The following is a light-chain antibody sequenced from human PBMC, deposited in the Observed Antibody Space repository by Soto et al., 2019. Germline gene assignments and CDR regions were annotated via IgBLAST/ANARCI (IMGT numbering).Light chain of an antibody. CDR1: QSISTW. Sequence: IHRTHSPSTLSASVLYRVTITFLASQSISTWLAWYQQRLGKAPKLLIYDASTLDSGVPSRFSGSGSGTEITLTISSLQPDDFATYYCHQYKTYLWTFGQGTKVDI. V-gene: IGKV1-5*01. CDR2: DAS. CDR3: HQYKTYLWT. J-gene: IGKJ1*01.